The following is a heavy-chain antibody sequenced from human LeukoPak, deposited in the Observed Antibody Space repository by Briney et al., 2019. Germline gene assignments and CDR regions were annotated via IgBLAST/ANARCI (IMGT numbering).Heavy chain of an antibody. D-gene: IGHD2-2*01. Sequence: PGGSLRLSCAASGFTFSNAWMNWVRQAPGKGLEWVGRIKSKTDGGTTDYAAPVKGRFTISRDDSKNTLYLQMNSLKTEDTAVYYCTTAYIVVVPAAQSDYWGQGTLDTVSS. CDR3: TTAYIVVVPAAQSDY. J-gene: IGHJ4*02. V-gene: IGHV3-15*07. CDR1: GFTFSNAW. CDR2: IKSKTDGGTT.